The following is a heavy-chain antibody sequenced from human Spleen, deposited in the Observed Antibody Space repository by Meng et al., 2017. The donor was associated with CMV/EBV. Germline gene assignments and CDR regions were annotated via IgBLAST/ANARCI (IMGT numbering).Heavy chain of an antibody. J-gene: IGHJ4*02. CDR2: ISYDGSNK. Sequence: GGSLRLSCAASGFTFSSYAMHWVRQAPGKGLEWVAVISYDGSNKYYADSVKGRFTISRDNSKNTLYLQMNSLRAEDTAVYYCATSLSGTFPPLFDYWGQGALVTVSS. CDR3: ATSLSGTFPPLFDY. D-gene: IGHD1-7*01. V-gene: IGHV3-30-3*01. CDR1: GFTFSSYA.